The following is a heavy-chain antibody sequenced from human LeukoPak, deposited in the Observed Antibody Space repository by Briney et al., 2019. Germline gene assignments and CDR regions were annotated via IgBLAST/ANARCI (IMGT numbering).Heavy chain of an antibody. D-gene: IGHD3-10*01. CDR2: IYPGDSDT. J-gene: IGHJ6*04. CDR1: GYSFTSYW. V-gene: IGHV5-51*01. CDR3: ARTNYYYGSGSYYNDYGMDV. Sequence: GESLKISCKGSGYSFTSYWIGWVRQMPGKGLEWMGIIYPGDSDTRYSPSFQGQVTISADKSISTAYLQWSSLKASDTAMYYCARTNYYYGSGSYYNDYGMDVWGKGTTVTVSP.